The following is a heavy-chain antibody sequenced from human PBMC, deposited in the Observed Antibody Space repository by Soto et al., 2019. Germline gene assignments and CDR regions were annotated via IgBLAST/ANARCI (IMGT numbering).Heavy chain of an antibody. D-gene: IGHD3-10*01. J-gene: IGHJ4*02. V-gene: IGHV3-23*01. Sequence: PGGSLRLSCAASGFTFSSYAMTWVRQAPGKGLEWVSAISGSGGSTYYADSVKGRFTISRDNSKNTLYLQMNSLRAEDTAVYYCDTMVRGSLTPYDYWGQGTLVTVSS. CDR2: ISGSGGST. CDR1: GFTFSSYA. CDR3: DTMVRGSLTPYDY.